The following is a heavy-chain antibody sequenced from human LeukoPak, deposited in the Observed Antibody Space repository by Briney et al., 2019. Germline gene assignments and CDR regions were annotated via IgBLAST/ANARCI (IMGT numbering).Heavy chain of an antibody. D-gene: IGHD6-13*01. CDR1: GFTFSTYA. CDR2: VTDSGGVT. J-gene: IGHJ4*02. Sequence: GGSLRLSCAASGFTFSTYAMTWVRQAPGKGLEWVSGVTDSGGVTSCADSVKGRFTISRDSLKNTLYLQMNSLRAEDTAVYYCAKQSSRWYSDYWGQGTLVSVSS. CDR3: AKQSSRWYSDY. V-gene: IGHV3-23*01.